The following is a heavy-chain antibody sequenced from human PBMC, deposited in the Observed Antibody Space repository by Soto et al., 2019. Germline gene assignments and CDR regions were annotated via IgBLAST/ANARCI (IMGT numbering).Heavy chain of an antibody. J-gene: IGHJ4*02. D-gene: IGHD4-4*01. CDR3: ASNPTVTTGNAASFDS. CDR1: GYSFSSYW. V-gene: IGHV5-10-1*01. CDR2: IDPSDSYT. Sequence: PGESLKISCKGSGYSFSSYWISWVRQMTGKGLEWMGRIDPSDSYTNYNPSLKSRVTISVDTSKNQFSLKLSSVTAADTAVYYCASNPTVTTGNAASFDSWGQGTLVTVSS.